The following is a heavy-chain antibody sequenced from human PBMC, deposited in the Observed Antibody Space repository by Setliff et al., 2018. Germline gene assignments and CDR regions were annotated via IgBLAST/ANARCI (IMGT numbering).Heavy chain of an antibody. J-gene: IGHJ6*03. CDR2: VYHSGGT. CDR1: GGSISSGSDF. Sequence: PSETLSLTCTVSGGSISSGSDFWAWIRQPPGKGLEWLGTVYHSGGTYYNPSLKSRVTMSVDTSKNQFSLKMTSVTAADTALYYCARHVGSRGRGYNYYYYYMDVWGKGTTVTVSS. V-gene: IGHV4-39*01. CDR3: ARHVGSRGRGYNYYYYYMDV. D-gene: IGHD3-10*01.